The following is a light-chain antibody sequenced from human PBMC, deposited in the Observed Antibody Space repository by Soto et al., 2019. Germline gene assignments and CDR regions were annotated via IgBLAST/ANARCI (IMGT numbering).Light chain of an antibody. J-gene: IGKJ1*01. CDR3: QQYGTYWWP. Sequence: DIQITQSPSALSASVGDRVTITCRASQIISSWLAWFQQKPGKAPKLLMYDASSLESGVPSRFSGSGSGTEFTLTISSLQPDDFATYYCQQYGTYWWPFGQGTKV. CDR1: QIISSW. CDR2: DAS. V-gene: IGKV1-5*01.